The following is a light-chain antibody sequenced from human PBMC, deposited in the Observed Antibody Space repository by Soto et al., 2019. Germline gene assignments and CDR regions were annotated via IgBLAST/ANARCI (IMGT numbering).Light chain of an antibody. CDR2: DVS. CDR3: SSYTSSSTSLYV. V-gene: IGLV2-14*01. CDR1: SSDVGGYNY. Sequence: QSALTQPASVSGSPGQSITISCTGTSSDVGGYNYVSWYQQHPGKAPKLMIYDVSNGPSGVSNRFSGSKSGNTASLTISGLQAEDEADYYCSSYTSSSTSLYVFGTGTKLTVL. J-gene: IGLJ1*01.